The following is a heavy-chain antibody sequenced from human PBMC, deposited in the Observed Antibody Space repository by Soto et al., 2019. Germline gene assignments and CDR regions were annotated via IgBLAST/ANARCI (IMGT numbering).Heavy chain of an antibody. D-gene: IGHD5-18*01. Sequence: PGGSLRLSSAASGFTFSSYGIHWVRQAPGKGLEWVALISYDGTDKYYADSVKGRFTISRDNSKNTLYLQMSSLGPEDTAVYYCVKERYAQLWLEDYGMDVWGQGTTVTVSS. J-gene: IGHJ6*02. CDR2: ISYDGTDK. CDR3: VKERYAQLWLEDYGMDV. CDR1: GFTFSSYG. V-gene: IGHV3-30*18.